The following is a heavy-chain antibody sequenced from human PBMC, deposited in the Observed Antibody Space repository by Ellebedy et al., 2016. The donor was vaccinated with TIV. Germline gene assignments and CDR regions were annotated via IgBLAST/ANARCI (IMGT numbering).Heavy chain of an antibody. CDR2: FDPEDGEA. CDR1: GYTLTELR. J-gene: IGHJ4*02. D-gene: IGHD2-15*01. V-gene: IGHV1-24*01. CDR3: ATDWLLQRSFDF. Sequence: AASVKVSCKVSGYTLTELRLHWVRQTPGKGLEWMGGFDPEDGEAIYAQKFQGRITMTEDTSTNTAHMELSSLRSEDTAVYYCATDWLLQRSFDFWGRGTLVTVSS.